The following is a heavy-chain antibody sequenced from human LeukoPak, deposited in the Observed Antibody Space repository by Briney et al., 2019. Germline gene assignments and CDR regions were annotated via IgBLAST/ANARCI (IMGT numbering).Heavy chain of an antibody. CDR3: AREPSEWYLDY. D-gene: IGHD3-3*01. CDR1: GFTFSDRS. J-gene: IGHJ4*02. V-gene: IGHV3-21*01. CDR2: ISGSSNYI. Sequence: GGSLRLSCAASGFTFSDRSMNWVRQAPGKGLEWVSYISGSSNYIYYADSVKGRFTISRDNARNSVYLQMNSLRVDDTAVYYCAREPSEWYLDYWGQGTLVTVSS.